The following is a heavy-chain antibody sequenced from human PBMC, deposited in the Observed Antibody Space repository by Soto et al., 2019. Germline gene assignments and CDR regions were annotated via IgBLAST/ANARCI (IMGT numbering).Heavy chain of an antibody. CDR3: SKDWGGSGWYTAFDP. D-gene: IGHD6-19*01. CDR2: MSHDGTAE. J-gene: IGHJ5*02. CDR1: GFTLSSHG. Sequence: QVPLVESGGGLVQPATSLRLSCAASGFTLSSHGMHWVRQAPGQGLGWVAMMSHDGTAEYYLDSVKGRFTISRDISRNTVFLQLDSLRPENTAMYYGSKDWGGSGWYTAFDPWGQGTLVTVSS. V-gene: IGHV3-30*18.